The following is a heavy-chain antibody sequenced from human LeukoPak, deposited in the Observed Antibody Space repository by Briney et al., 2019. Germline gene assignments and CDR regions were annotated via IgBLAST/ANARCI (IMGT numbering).Heavy chain of an antibody. D-gene: IGHD3-22*01. J-gene: IGHJ4*02. CDR2: ISAYNGNT. CDR1: GYTFTSYG. CDR3: AIYDSSGYYPPFDY. V-gene: IGHV1-18*01. Sequence: ASVEVSCKASGYTFTSYGISWVRQAPGQGLEWMGWISAYNGNTNYAQKLQGRVTMTTDTSTSTAYMELRSLRSDDTAVYYCAIYDSSGYYPPFDYWGQGTLVTVSS.